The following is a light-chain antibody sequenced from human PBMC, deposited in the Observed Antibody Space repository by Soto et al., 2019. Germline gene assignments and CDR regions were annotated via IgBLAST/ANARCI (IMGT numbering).Light chain of an antibody. Sequence: DIQMTQSPSTLSASVGDRVTITCRASQSISSWLAWYQQKPGKAPKLLIYDASSLESGVPSRFSGSGSGTEFTLTISSLQPDDFATYYCQQYPGFTFGPGTKVDIK. CDR2: DAS. V-gene: IGKV1-5*01. CDR3: QQYPGFT. J-gene: IGKJ3*01. CDR1: QSISSW.